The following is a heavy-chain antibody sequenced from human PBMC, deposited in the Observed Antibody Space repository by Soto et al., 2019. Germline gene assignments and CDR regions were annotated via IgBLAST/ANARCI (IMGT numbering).Heavy chain of an antibody. D-gene: IGHD3-10*01. J-gene: IGHJ4*02. CDR3: ARDRSRNLWFGELLPTYYFDY. CDR1: GGSVSSGSYY. Sequence: PSETLSLTCTVSGGSVSSGSYYWSWIRQPPGKGLEWIGYIYYSGSTNYNPSLKSRVTISVDTSKNQFSLKLSSVTAADTAVYYCARDRSRNLWFGELLPTYYFDYWGQGNLVTVSS. CDR2: IYYSGST. V-gene: IGHV4-61*01.